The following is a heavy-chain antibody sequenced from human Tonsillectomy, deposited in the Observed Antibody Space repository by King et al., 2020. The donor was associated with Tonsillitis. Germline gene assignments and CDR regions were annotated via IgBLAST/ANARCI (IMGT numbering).Heavy chain of an antibody. D-gene: IGHD1-14*01. Sequence: VQLVESGGGLVQPGGSLRLSCAASGFSFSSYWMSWVRQAPGKGLEWVANIKEDGSEKYYVDSVKGRFTISRDNAKNSLYLQMNSLRAEDTAVYYCARPWVRKWYDPWGQGTLVTVSS. V-gene: IGHV3-7*01. CDR1: GFSFSSYW. J-gene: IGHJ5*02. CDR3: ARPWVRKWYDP. CDR2: IKEDGSEK.